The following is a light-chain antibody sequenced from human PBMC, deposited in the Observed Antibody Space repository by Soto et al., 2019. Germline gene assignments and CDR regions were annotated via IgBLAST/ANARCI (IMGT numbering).Light chain of an antibody. J-gene: IGLJ1*01. CDR2: EVT. Sequence: QSALTQPASVSGSPGQSITISCTGISSDGDDYKDVSWYQQHPGKAPKLMIYEVTYRPSGFSNRFSGSKSGNTASLTISGLHAEDEADYYCSSYTSTSTVFGTGTKLTVL. CDR1: SSDGDDYKD. V-gene: IGLV2-14*01. CDR3: SSYTSTSTV.